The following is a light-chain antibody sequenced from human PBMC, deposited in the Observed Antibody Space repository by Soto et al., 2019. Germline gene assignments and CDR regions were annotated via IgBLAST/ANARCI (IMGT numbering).Light chain of an antibody. CDR2: GHN. CDR1: SSNFGAGYD. CDR3: QSFDNSVSGSGV. J-gene: IGLJ3*02. V-gene: IGLV1-40*01. Sequence: QTVLTQPPSVSGAPGQSVTISCTGSSSNFGAGYDVHWYQQLPGTAPKLLVSGHNNRPSGVPDRFFGSKSGTSASLTIIGLQAEDEADYYCQSFDNSVSGSGVFGGGTKVTVL.